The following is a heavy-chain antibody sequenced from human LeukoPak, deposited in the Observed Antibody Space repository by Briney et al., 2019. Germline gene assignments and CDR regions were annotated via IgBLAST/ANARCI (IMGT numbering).Heavy chain of an antibody. D-gene: IGHD5-12*01. CDR1: GFTFSSYS. Sequence: GGSLRLSCAASGFTFSSYSMNWVRQAPGKGLEWVSAISGSGTSTYYADSVKGRFTISRDNSKSTLYLQMNSLRAEDTAVYYCAKPARDIVATITSHFDYWGQGTLVTVSS. CDR3: AKPARDIVATITSHFDY. CDR2: ISGSGTST. V-gene: IGHV3-23*01. J-gene: IGHJ4*02.